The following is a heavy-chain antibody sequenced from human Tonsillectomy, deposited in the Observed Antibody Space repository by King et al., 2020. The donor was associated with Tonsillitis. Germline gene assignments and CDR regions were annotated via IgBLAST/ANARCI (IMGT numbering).Heavy chain of an antibody. V-gene: IGHV1-2*02. CDR1: GYTFTGYY. CDR2: INPNSGGA. J-gene: IGHJ4*02. Sequence: VQLVESGAEVKKPGASVKVSCKASGYTFTGYYMHWVRQAPGQGLEWMGWINPNSGGANYAQKFQGRVTMTRDTSTSTAYMELSRLRSDDTAVYYCARDALQLADISDCWGQGTLVTVSS. D-gene: IGHD5-24*01. CDR3: ARDALQLADISDC.